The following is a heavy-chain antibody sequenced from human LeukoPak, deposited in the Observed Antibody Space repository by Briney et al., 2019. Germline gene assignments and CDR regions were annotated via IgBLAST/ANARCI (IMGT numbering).Heavy chain of an antibody. CDR2: IYYSGST. CDR1: GGSISSYY. Sequence: SETLSLTCTVSGGSISSYYWSWIRQPPGKGLEWIGYIYYSGSTNYNPSLKSRVTISVDTSKNQFSLKLSSVTAADTAVYYCARDWNSEGLPIPGAAFDIWGQGTMVTVSS. V-gene: IGHV4-59*01. CDR3: ARDWNSEGLPIPGAAFDI. D-gene: IGHD3-3*01. J-gene: IGHJ3*02.